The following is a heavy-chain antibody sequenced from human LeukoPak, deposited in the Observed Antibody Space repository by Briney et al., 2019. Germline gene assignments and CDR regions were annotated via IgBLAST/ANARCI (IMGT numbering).Heavy chain of an antibody. V-gene: IGHV3-49*03. CDR3: TRGGSSSWYSWYIDY. J-gene: IGHJ4*02. Sequence: GGSLRLSCTASGLTFGDYAMSWFRQAPGKGLEWVGFIRSKAYGGTTEYAASVKGRFTISRDDSKSIAYLQMNSLKTEDTAVYYCTRGGSSSWYSWYIDYWGQGTLVTVSS. CDR1: GLTFGDYA. CDR2: IRSKAYGGTT. D-gene: IGHD6-13*01.